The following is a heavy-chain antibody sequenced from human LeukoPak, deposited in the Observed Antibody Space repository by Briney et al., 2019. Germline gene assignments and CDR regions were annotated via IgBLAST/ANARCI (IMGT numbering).Heavy chain of an antibody. D-gene: IGHD2-2*01. Sequence: SETLSLTCTVSGGSISSGDYYWSWIRQPPGKGLEWIGYIYYSGSTYYNPSLKSRVTISVDTSKNQFSLKPSSVTAADTAVYYCARDDVVVPAAPYFQHWGQGTLVTVSS. CDR3: ARDDVVVPAAPYFQH. V-gene: IGHV4-30-4*08. J-gene: IGHJ1*01. CDR1: GGSISSGDYY. CDR2: IYYSGST.